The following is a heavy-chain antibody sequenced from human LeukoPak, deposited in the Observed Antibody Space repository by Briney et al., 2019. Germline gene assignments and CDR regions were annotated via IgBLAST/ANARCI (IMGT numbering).Heavy chain of an antibody. CDR1: GYTFTGYY. J-gene: IGHJ5*02. V-gene: IGHV1-2*02. D-gene: IGHD2-8*01. Sequence: GASVKVSCKASGYTFTGYYMHWVRQAPGQGLEWMGWINPNSGGTNYAQKFQGRVTMTTDTSTSTAYMELRSLRSDDTAVYYCARFRGYCTNGVCLCWGFDPWGQGTLVTVSS. CDR2: INPNSGGT. CDR3: ARFRGYCTNGVCLCWGFDP.